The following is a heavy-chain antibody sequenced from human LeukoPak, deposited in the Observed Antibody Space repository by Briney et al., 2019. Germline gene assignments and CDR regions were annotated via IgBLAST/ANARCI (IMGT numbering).Heavy chain of an antibody. CDR3: AAESSGSREPYYFDY. D-gene: IGHD1-26*01. CDR1: GFTFRNYA. Sequence: GGSLRLSCAASGFTFRNYAMSWVRQAPGKGLEWVSVIDGGGGPTYYADSVKGRFTISRDNSKNTLYLQMNSLRAEDTAVYYCAAESSGSREPYYFDYWGQGTLVTVSS. V-gene: IGHV3-23*01. CDR2: IDGGGGPT. J-gene: IGHJ4*02.